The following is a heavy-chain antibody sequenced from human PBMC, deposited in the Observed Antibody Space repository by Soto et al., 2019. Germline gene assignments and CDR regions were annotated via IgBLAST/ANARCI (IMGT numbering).Heavy chain of an antibody. CDR2: VHYSGSA. CDR1: GGSISTSSYF. J-gene: IGHJ4*02. D-gene: IGHD1-26*01. Sequence: QLQLQESGPGLVKPSATLSLTCSVSGGSISTSSYFWGWIRQPPGKGREWVGAVHYSGSANYRSSGQSRGPISVDASQNQFSLRLRSVASADTAVYYCARHRWVSGSYSALLDFWGQGALVIVSS. V-gene: IGHV4-39*01. CDR3: ARHRWVSGSYSALLDF.